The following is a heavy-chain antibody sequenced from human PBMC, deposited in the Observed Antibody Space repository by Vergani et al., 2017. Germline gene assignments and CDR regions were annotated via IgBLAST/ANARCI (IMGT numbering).Heavy chain of an antibody. CDR2: ISYDGSNK. CDR1: GFTFSSYA. Sequence: QVQLVESGGGVVQPGRSLRLSCAASGFTFSSYAMHWVRQAPGKGLEWVAVISYDGSNKYYADSVKGRFTISRDNSKNTLYRQMNSLRAEDTAVYYCAREGRGYGDYVIDYWGQGTLVTVSS. CDR3: AREGRGYGDYVIDY. D-gene: IGHD4-17*01. V-gene: IGHV3-30-3*01. J-gene: IGHJ4*02.